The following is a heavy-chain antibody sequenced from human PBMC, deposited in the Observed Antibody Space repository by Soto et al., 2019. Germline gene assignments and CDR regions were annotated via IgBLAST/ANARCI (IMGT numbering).Heavy chain of an antibody. J-gene: IGHJ6*03. D-gene: IGHD4-17*01. CDR2: INHSGST. V-gene: IGHV4-34*01. Sequence: QVQLQQWGAGLLKPSETLSLTCAVYGGSFSGYYWSWIRQPPGKGLEWIGEINHSGSTNYNPSLKRRVTISVDTAKNQFSLKLSSVTAADTAVYYCARGPSAESTDRYYYYMDVWGKGTTVTGSS. CDR3: ARGPSAESTDRYYYYMDV. CDR1: GGSFSGYY.